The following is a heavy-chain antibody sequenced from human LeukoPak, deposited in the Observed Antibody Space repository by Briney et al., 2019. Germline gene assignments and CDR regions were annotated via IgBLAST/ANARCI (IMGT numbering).Heavy chain of an antibody. D-gene: IGHD2-2*01. Sequence: GGSLRLSCAASGFTFSSYAMHWVRQAPGKGLEWVAVISYDGSNKYYADSVKGRFTIYRDNSKNTLYLQMNSLRAEDTAVYYCAREALPGYCSSTTCAFDYWGQGTLVTVSS. CDR3: AREALPGYCSSTTCAFDY. V-gene: IGHV3-30-3*01. J-gene: IGHJ4*02. CDR1: GFTFSSYA. CDR2: ISYDGSNK.